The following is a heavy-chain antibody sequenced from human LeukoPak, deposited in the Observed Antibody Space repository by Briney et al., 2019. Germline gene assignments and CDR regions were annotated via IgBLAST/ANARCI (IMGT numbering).Heavy chain of an antibody. CDR3: AREGSGYCSGGSCYDGANWFDP. Sequence: GASVKVSCKASGYTFTGYYMHWVRQAPGQGLEWMGWINPNSGGTNYAQKFQGRVTMTRDTSISTVYMELSRLRSDDTAVYYCAREGSGYCSGGSCYDGANWFDPWGQGTLVTVSS. V-gene: IGHV1-2*02. CDR1: GYTFTGYY. CDR2: INPNSGGT. J-gene: IGHJ5*02. D-gene: IGHD2-15*01.